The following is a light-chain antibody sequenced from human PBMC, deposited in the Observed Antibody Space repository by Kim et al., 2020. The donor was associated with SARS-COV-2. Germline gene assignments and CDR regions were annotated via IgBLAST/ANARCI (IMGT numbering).Light chain of an antibody. V-gene: IGKV1-5*01. J-gene: IGKJ1*01. CDR3: QEYKSDSLT. CDR2: DAS. CDR1: QSINIW. Sequence: DIQMTQSPSTLSASVGDRVTITCRASQSINIWLAWYQQKPGKAPNLLIYDASNLETGVPSTFSGSGSGTQFTLTISSLQPDDFATYYCQEYKSDSLTFGQGTKVDIK.